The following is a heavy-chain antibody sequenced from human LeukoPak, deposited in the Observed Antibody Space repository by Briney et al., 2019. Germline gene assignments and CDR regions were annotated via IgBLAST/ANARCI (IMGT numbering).Heavy chain of an antibody. CDR2: ISSSGSTT. CDR1: GFTFSSYE. Sequence: GGSLRLSCAASGFTFSSYEMNWVRQAPGKGLEWVSHISSSGSTTYYADSVKGRFTISRDNAKNSLNLQMNSLRAEDTAVYYCARYGDYWGQGTLVTVSS. V-gene: IGHV3-48*03. D-gene: IGHD3-10*01. CDR3: ARYGDY. J-gene: IGHJ4*02.